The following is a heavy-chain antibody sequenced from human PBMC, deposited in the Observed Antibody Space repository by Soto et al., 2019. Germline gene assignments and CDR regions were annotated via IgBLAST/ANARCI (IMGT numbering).Heavy chain of an antibody. V-gene: IGHV3-9*02. CDR3: AREDSIIIPAVSDF. CDR1: GFTSNDHG. Sequence: PGGSLRLSCAASGFTSNDHGMHWVRQAPGKGLEWVAGIIWNTGNTGYADSVKGRFTISRDNAKSSVSLQMNTLRVEDTAVYYCAREDSIIIPAVSDFWGQGTLVTSPQ. CDR2: IIWNTGNT. D-gene: IGHD2-2*01. J-gene: IGHJ4*02.